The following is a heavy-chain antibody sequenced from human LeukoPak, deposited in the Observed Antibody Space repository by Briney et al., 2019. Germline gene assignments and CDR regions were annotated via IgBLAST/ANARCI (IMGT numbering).Heavy chain of an antibody. J-gene: IGHJ3*02. CDR2: IYTSGST. D-gene: IGHD2-2*02. V-gene: IGHV4-4*07. CDR1: GGSISSYY. Sequence: SETLSLTCTVSGGSISSYYWSWIRQPAGKGLEWIGRIYTSGSTNYNPSLKSRVTMSVDTSKNQFSLKLSSVTAADTAVYYCAREAITDIPDAFDIWGQGTMVTVSS. CDR3: AREAITDIPDAFDI.